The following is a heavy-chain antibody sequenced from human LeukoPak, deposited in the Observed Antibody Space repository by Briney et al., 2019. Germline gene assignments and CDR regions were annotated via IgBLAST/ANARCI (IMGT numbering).Heavy chain of an antibody. V-gene: IGHV3-30*02. CDR2: IRYDGSNK. CDR1: GFTFSSYG. J-gene: IGHJ4*02. Sequence: GGSLRLSCAASGFTFSSYGMHWVRQAPGKGLEWVAFIRYDGSNKYYADSVKGRFTISRDNSKNTLYLQMNSLRAEDTAVYYCAKELGYCRSTGCHYWGQGTLVTVSS. CDR3: AKELGYCRSTGCHY. D-gene: IGHD2-2*01.